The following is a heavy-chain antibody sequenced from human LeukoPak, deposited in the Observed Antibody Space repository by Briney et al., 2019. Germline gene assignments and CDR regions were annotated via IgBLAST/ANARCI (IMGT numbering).Heavy chain of an antibody. D-gene: IGHD7-27*01. V-gene: IGHV1-46*01. J-gene: IGHJ4*02. CDR3: ARNPPRTGDFNS. Sequence: GASVKVSCKASGYTLTSYYLHWVRQAPGQGLEWMAIINPSGGSTSHAQKFQGRVTMTRDTSTNTAYMGLSALTSEDTAAYYCARNPPRTGDFNSWGQGALVTVSS. CDR2: INPSGGST. CDR1: GYTLTSYY.